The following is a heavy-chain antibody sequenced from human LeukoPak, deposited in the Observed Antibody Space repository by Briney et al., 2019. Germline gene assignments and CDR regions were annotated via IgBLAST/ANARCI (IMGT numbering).Heavy chain of an antibody. CDR3: ARGVFGESLES. D-gene: IGHD3-10*02. Sequence: ASVKISCKASGHTFTGYYVYWVRQAPGQGLEWMGWMNPNVGGANFPQKFQGRVTVTSDPAISAAYMELRRLRSDDTAVYYCARGVFGESLESWGQGTLVTVSS. CDR2: MNPNVGGA. J-gene: IGHJ4*02. CDR1: GHTFTGYY. V-gene: IGHV1-2*02.